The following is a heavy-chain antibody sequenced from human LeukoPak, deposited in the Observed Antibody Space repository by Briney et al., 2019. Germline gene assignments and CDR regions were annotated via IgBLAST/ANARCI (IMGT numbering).Heavy chain of an antibody. Sequence: GGSLRLSCAASGFTFSNFAMSWVRQAPGKGLEWVSAISGSGGSTYYADSVKGRFTISRDNSKNTLYLQMNSLRAEDTAVYYCAKGGSRTTPKPFDYWGQGTLVTVSS. CDR2: ISGSGGST. D-gene: IGHD1-7*01. CDR1: GFTFSNFA. J-gene: IGHJ4*02. CDR3: AKGGSRTTPKPFDY. V-gene: IGHV3-23*01.